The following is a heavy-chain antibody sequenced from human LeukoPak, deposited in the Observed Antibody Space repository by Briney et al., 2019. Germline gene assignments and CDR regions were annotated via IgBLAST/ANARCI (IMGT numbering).Heavy chain of an antibody. Sequence: GGSLRLSCVGSEFTFSSYWMNWVRQAPGKGLEWVANIMQDGSEKYYVDSVKGRFTISRDNSKNTLYLQMNSLRAEDTAVYYCARGGNYYGMDVWGQGTTVTVSS. CDR1: EFTFSSYW. J-gene: IGHJ6*02. CDR2: IMQDGSEK. V-gene: IGHV3-7*03. CDR3: ARGGNYYGMDV. D-gene: IGHD3-16*01.